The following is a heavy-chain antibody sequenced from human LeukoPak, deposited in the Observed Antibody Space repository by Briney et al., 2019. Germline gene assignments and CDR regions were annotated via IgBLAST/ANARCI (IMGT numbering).Heavy chain of an antibody. CDR2: ISGSGGST. Sequence: PGGSLRLSCAVSGFTVSSTYMSWVRQAPGKGLEWVSAISGSGGSTYYADSVKGRFTISRDNSKNTLYLQMNSLRAEDTAVYYCAKDLSFGGNDPGYFDYWGQGTLVTVSS. J-gene: IGHJ4*02. V-gene: IGHV3-23*01. CDR1: GFTVSSTY. CDR3: AKDLSFGGNDPGYFDY. D-gene: IGHD4-23*01.